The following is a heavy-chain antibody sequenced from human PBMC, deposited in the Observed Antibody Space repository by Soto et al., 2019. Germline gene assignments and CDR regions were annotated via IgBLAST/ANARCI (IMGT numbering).Heavy chain of an antibody. CDR1: GGSFNIYS. Sequence: QVQLQQWGAGLLQPSETLSLTCGVFGGSFNIYSWTWVRQSPEKGLEWIGDVDYRGSTNYNPSLTSRVSISVDASKNQFSLNLRSVTAADTAVYYWARGCPGYWGQGTAVTVSS. V-gene: IGHV4-34*02. J-gene: IGHJ4*02. CDR3: ARGCPGY. CDR2: VDYRGST.